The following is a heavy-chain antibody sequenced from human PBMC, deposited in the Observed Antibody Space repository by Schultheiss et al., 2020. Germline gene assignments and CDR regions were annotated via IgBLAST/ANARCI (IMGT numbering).Heavy chain of an antibody. J-gene: IGHJ4*02. D-gene: IGHD5-18*01. CDR1: GGSISSYY. CDR3: ARLNVDTAMDFDY. Sequence: GSLRLSCTVSGGSISSYYWSWIRQPPGKGLEWIGYIYYSGSTYYNPSLKSRVTISVDTSKNQFSLKLSSVTAADTAVYYCARLNVDTAMDFDYWGQGTLVTVSS. CDR2: IYYSGST. V-gene: IGHV4-59*12.